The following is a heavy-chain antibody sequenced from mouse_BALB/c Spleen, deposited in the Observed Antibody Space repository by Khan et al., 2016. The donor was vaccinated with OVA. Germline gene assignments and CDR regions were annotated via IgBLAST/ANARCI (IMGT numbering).Heavy chain of an antibody. CDR1: GFNIKDTY. D-gene: IGHD2-1*01. CDR2: IDPANGDT. J-gene: IGHJ3*01. CDR3: ATLYGNRFAY. V-gene: IGHV14-3*02. Sequence: VQLKQSGAELVKPGASVKLSCTGSGFNIKDTYMHWVKQRPEQGLEWIGRIDPANGDTKYGPKFQDKATLTADTSSNTAYLQLSSLTSEDTAVYYCATLYGNRFAYWGQGTLVSVS.